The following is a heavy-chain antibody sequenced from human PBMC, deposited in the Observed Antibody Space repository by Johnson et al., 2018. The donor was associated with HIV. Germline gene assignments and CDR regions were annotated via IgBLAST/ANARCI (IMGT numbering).Heavy chain of an antibody. CDR2: ISGSGGRT. V-gene: IGHV3-23*04. Sequence: VQLVESGGGLVQPGRSVRLSCAASGFTFDDYAMHWVRQAPGKGLEWVSGISGSGGRTYYADSVKDRLTFSRDNSKNTLYLQMNSRRGEDTAVYYCARDPLAYDNFWSGSLNAFDIWGQGTMVTVSS. CDR1: GFTFDDYA. CDR3: ARDPLAYDNFWSGSLNAFDI. D-gene: IGHD3-3*01. J-gene: IGHJ3*02.